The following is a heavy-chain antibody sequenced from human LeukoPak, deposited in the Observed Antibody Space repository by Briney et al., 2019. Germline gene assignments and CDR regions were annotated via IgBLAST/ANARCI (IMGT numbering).Heavy chain of an antibody. CDR1: GYTFTSYG. CDR2: ISAYNGNT. J-gene: IGHJ4*02. Sequence: VKVSCKASGYTFTSYGISWVRQAPGQGLEWMGWISAYNGNTNYAQELQGRVTMTTDTSTSTAYMELRSLRSDDTAVYYCAREFNYYDSSGYYGIDYWGQGTLVTVSS. V-gene: IGHV1-18*01. D-gene: IGHD3-22*01. CDR3: AREFNYYDSSGYYGIDY.